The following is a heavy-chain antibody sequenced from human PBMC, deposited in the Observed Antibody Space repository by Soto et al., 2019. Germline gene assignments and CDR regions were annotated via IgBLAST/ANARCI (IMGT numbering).Heavy chain of an antibody. CDR1: GYSFTSYW. CDR3: ARLIRGQKGDNWFDP. V-gene: IGHV5-10-1*01. Sequence: PGESLKISCKGSGYSFTSYWIGWVRQMPGKGLEWMGRIDPSDSYTNYSPSFQGHVTISADKSISTAYLQWSSLKASDTAMYYCARLIRGQKGDNWFDPWGQGTLVTVSS. J-gene: IGHJ5*02. D-gene: IGHD3-16*01. CDR2: IDPSDSYT.